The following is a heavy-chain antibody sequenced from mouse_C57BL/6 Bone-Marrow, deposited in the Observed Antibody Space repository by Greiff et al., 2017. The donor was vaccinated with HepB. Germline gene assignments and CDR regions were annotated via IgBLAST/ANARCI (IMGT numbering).Heavy chain of an antibody. V-gene: IGHV2-2*01. D-gene: IGHD2-4*01. CDR1: GISLTSYG. J-gene: IGHJ4*01. CDR3: AGSMITTGYYAMDY. Sequence: QVQLQQSGPGLVQPSQSLSITCTVPGISLTSYGVHWVRQSPGKGLEWLGVIWSGGSTDYNAAFISRLSISKDNSKGQVFFKMNSLQADDTAIYYCAGSMITTGYYAMDYWGQGTSVTVSS. CDR2: IWSGGST.